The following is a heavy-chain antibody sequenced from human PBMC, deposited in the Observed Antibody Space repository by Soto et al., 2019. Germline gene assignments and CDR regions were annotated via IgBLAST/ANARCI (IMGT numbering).Heavy chain of an antibody. CDR3: ARQSHGGVTFDY. CDR1: GFTFSSYT. J-gene: IGHJ4*02. CDR2: ISGDSNYI. Sequence: GGSLRLSCSASGFTFSSYTMNLVRQAPGKGLEWISSISGDSNYIYYADSMKGRFTISRDGAKNSLYLEMNSLRAEDTAVYFCARQSHGGVTFDYWGQGNLVTVSS. D-gene: IGHD2-8*02. V-gene: IGHV3-21*01.